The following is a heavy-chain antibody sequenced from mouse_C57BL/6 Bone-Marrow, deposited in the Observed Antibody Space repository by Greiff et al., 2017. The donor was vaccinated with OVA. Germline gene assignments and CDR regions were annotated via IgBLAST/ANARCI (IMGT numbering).Heavy chain of an antibody. CDR1: GYAFSSYW. D-gene: IGHD2-13*01. Sequence: QVQLQQSGAELVKPGASVKISCKASGYAFSSYWMNWVKQRPGQGLEWIGQIYPGDGDTNYNGKFKGKATLTADKSSSTAYMQLSSLTSEDSAVYFCARPAAVIYYGAWFAYWGQGTLVTVSA. V-gene: IGHV1-80*01. CDR2: IYPGDGDT. CDR3: ARPAAVIYYGAWFAY. J-gene: IGHJ3*01.